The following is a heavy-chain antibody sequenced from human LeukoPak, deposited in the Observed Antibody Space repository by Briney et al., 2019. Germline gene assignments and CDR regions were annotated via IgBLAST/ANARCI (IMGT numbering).Heavy chain of an antibody. CDR3: AKALVIYYYDSSGSQSDY. CDR2: ISGSGGST. J-gene: IGHJ4*02. Sequence: GGSPRLSCAASGFTFSSYAMSWVRQAPGKGLEWVSAISGSGGSTYYADSVKGRFTISRDNSKNTLYLQMNSLRAEDTAVYYCAKALVIYYYDSSGSQSDYWGQGTLVTVSS. D-gene: IGHD3-22*01. CDR1: GFTFSSYA. V-gene: IGHV3-23*01.